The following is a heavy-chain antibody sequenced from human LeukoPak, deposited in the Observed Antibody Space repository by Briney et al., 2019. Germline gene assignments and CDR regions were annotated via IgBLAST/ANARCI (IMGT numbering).Heavy chain of an antibody. J-gene: IGHJ4*02. CDR2: IKSKTDGGTT. Sequence: GGSLRLSCAASGFTFSSYEMNWVRQAPGKGLEWVGRIKSKTDGGTTDYAAPVKGRFTISRDDSKNTLYLQMNSLKTEDTAVYYCTTVDNWNYGFDYWGQGTLVTVSS. CDR3: TTVDNWNYGFDY. D-gene: IGHD1-7*01. V-gene: IGHV3-15*01. CDR1: GFTFSSYE.